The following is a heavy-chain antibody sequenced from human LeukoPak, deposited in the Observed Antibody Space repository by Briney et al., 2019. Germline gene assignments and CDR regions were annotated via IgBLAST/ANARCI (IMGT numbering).Heavy chain of an antibody. CDR3: ARNYYDSSGYYYYYYYYYMDV. Sequence: ASVKVSCKTSGYTFTTYGISWVRQATGQGLEWMGWMNPNSGNTGYAQKFQGRVTMTRNTSISTAYMELSSLRSEDTAVYYCARNYYDSSGYYYYYYYYYMDVWGKGTTVTISS. J-gene: IGHJ6*03. V-gene: IGHV1-8*02. CDR1: GYTFTTYG. D-gene: IGHD3-22*01. CDR2: MNPNSGNT.